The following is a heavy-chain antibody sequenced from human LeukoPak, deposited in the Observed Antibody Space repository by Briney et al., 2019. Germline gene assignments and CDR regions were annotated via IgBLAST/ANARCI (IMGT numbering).Heavy chain of an antibody. CDR1: GMTFERHG. V-gene: IGHV3-30*02. D-gene: IGHD3-3*01. J-gene: IGHJ4*02. CDR3: IKDTIFTVDSFDY. CDR2: IKYDGSRT. Sequence: GGSLRLSCAVSGMTFERHGMHWVRQPPGKGLEWLAFIKYDGSRTDYEDSVKGRFTVSRVNSKNTLYLEMNSLRAEDTAVYYCIKDTIFTVDSFDYWGQGTLVTVSS.